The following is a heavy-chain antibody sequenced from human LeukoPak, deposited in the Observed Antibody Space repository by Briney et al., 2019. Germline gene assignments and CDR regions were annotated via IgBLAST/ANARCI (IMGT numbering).Heavy chain of an antibody. CDR3: VRDVFSLGDS. V-gene: IGHV3-74*01. D-gene: IGHD2/OR15-2a*01. J-gene: IGHJ4*02. Sequence: GGSLRLSCAASGFTFSDYGMHWVRQAPGKGLVWVSHINHDGTLRNYADSVKGRSTISRDFAKNTLYLQMNTLGAEDTAVYYCVRDVFSLGDSWGQGTLVTVSS. CDR1: GFTFSDYG. CDR2: INHDGTLR.